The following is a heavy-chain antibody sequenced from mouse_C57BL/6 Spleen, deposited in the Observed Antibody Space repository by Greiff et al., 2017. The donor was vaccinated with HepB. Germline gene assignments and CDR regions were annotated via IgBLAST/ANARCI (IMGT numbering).Heavy chain of an antibody. V-gene: IGHV5-17*01. D-gene: IGHD2-3*01. CDR3: ARLGIYDGSLYYAMDY. J-gene: IGHJ4*01. CDR1: GFTFSDYG. CDR2: ISSGSSTI. Sequence: EVKLVESGGGLVKPGGSLKLSCAASGFTFSDYGMHWVRQAPEKGLEWVAYISSGSSTIYYADTVKGRFTISRDNAKNTLFLQMTSLGSEDTAMYYCARLGIYDGSLYYAMDYWGQGTSVTVSS.